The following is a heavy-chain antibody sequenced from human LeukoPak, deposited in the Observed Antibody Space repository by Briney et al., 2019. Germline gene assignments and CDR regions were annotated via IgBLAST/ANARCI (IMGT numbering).Heavy chain of an antibody. D-gene: IGHD3-3*01. CDR1: GFTFSSYS. Sequence: PGGSLRLSCAASGFTFSSYSMNWVRQAPGKGLEWVSSISSSSYIYYADSVKGRFTISRDNAKNSLYLQMNSLRAEDTAVYYCARDSVTIFGVVIKADYWGQGTLVTVSS. J-gene: IGHJ4*02. V-gene: IGHV3-21*01. CDR2: ISSSSYI. CDR3: ARDSVTIFGVVIKADY.